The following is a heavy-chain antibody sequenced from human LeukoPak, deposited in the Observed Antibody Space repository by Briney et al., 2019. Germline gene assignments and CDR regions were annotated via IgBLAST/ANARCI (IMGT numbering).Heavy chain of an antibody. V-gene: IGHV4-59*01. J-gene: IGHJ4*02. CDR3: ARSAVAGRGPEEFDY. CDR1: GGSISSYY. Sequence: PSQTLSLICTVSGGSISSYYWSWIRQPPGKGLEWIGYIYYSGSTNYNPSLKSRVTISVDTSKNQFSLKLSSVTAADTAVYYCARSAVAGRGPEEFDYWGQGTLVTVSS. CDR2: IYYSGST. D-gene: IGHD6-19*01.